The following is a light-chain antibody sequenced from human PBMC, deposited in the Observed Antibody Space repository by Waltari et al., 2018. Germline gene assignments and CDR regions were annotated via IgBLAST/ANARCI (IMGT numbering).Light chain of an antibody. Sequence: EIVLTQSPATLSLSPGARATLSCRASQSVSSYLAWYQQKPGQAPRRLIYDASNRATGIPARFSGSGSGTDFTFTISSLEPEEFAVYYCQQRSNWPPTFGQGTRLEIK. J-gene: IGKJ5*01. CDR1: QSVSSY. V-gene: IGKV3-11*01. CDR3: QQRSNWPPT. CDR2: DAS.